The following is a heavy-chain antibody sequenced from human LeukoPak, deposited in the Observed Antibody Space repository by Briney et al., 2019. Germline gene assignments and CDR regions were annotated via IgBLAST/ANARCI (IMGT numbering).Heavy chain of an antibody. CDR2: IYHSGST. CDR3: ASRTMGTKSIDY. J-gene: IGHJ4*02. CDR1: GYSISSGYY. Sequence: SETLSLTCAVSGYSISSGYYWGWIRQPPGKGLEWIGSIYHSGSTYYNPSLKSRVTISVDTSKMQFSLKLSSVTAADTAVYYCASRTMGTKSIDYWGQGTLVTVSS. V-gene: IGHV4-38-2*01. D-gene: IGHD1-7*01.